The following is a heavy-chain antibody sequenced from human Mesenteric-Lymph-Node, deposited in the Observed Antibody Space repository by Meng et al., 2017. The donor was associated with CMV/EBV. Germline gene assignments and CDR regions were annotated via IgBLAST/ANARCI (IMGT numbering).Heavy chain of an antibody. CDR3: ARDYLTGTNEHFQH. Sequence: ASVKVSCKTSGYTFINYYIQWVRQAPGQGLEWMGIINPDGGSTSYAQKFQGRITVTSDTSTSTVYMELSSLTSKDTAVYYCARDYLTGTNEHFQHRGQGTLVTVSS. CDR1: GYTFINYY. CDR2: INPDGGST. D-gene: IGHD1-20*01. J-gene: IGHJ1*01. V-gene: IGHV1-46*01.